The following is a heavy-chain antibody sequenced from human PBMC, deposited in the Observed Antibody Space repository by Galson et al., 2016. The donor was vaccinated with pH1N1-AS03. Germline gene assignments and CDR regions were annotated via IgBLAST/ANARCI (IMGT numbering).Heavy chain of an antibody. J-gene: IGHJ2*01. Sequence: SETLSLTCTVSGASIPSRNNYWGWIRQPPGKGLEWIGSIYYDGTTYYDPSLKSRVTISIDTSKNQLSLEMTSVTAADTALYYCARAQFSNGRYWYFDLWGRGTLAIVSS. V-gene: IGHV4-39*07. CDR1: GASIPSRNNY. CDR3: ARAQFSNGRYWYFDL. CDR2: IYYDGTT. D-gene: IGHD3-16*02.